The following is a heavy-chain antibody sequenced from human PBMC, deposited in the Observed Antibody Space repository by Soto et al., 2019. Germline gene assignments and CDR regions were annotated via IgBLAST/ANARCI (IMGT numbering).Heavy chain of an antibody. V-gene: IGHV3-21*01. J-gene: IGHJ6*02. CDR3: VRERGLSSFYGMDV. CDR2: ITSSSGHI. D-gene: IGHD3-10*01. CDR1: GCTLATYT. Sequence: GWSLGRSCEASGCTLATYTMNWVRHASGKGLEWVSSITSSSGHIYYADSVKGRFTISRDNARNSLYLQMNSLRAEDTAVYYCVRERGLSSFYGMDVWGQGTTVTVSS.